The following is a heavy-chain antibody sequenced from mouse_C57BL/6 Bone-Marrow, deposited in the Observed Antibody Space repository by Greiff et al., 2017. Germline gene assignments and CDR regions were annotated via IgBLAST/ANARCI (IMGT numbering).Heavy chain of an antibody. CDR1: GYTFTSYG. CDR3: ARYSGNFYY. J-gene: IGHJ2*01. Sequence: VQRVESGAELARPGASVKLSCKASGYTFTSYGISWVKQRTGQGLEWIGEIYPRSGNTYYNEKFKGKATLTADKSSSTAYMERRSLTSEDSAVYFCARYSGNFYYWGQGTTLTVSS. D-gene: IGHD2-12*01. V-gene: IGHV1-81*01. CDR2: IYPRSGNT.